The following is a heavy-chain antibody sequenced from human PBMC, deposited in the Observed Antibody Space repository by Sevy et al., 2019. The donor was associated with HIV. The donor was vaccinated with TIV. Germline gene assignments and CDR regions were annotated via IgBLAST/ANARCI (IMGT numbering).Heavy chain of an antibody. CDR2: ISYDGSNK. V-gene: IGHV3-30-3*01. CDR3: ARRGQLLYNWFDP. J-gene: IGHJ5*02. CDR1: GFTFGSYA. Sequence: GESLKISCAASGFTFGSYAMHWVRQAPGKGLEWVAVISYDGSNKYYADSVKGRFTISRDNSKNTLYLQMNSLRAEDTAVYYCARRGQLLYNWFDPWGQGTLVTVSS. D-gene: IGHD2-2*01.